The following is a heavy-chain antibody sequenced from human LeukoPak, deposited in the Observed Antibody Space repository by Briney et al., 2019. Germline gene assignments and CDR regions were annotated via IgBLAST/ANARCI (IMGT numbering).Heavy chain of an antibody. CDR2: ISYDGSDE. CDR3: AEVRARGINYFDS. Sequence: PGGSLRLSCAASGFTFYTYAMHWVRQAPGKGLEWVAIISYDGSDEDYADSVKGRFTISRDNSKNTLYLEMNSLRAGDTAVYYCAEVRARGINYFDSWGQGTLVIVSS. V-gene: IGHV3-30*18. CDR1: GFTFYTYA. D-gene: IGHD3-10*01. J-gene: IGHJ4*02.